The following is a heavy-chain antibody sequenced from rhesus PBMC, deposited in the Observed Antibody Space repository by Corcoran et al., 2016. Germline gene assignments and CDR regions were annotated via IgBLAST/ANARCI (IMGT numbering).Heavy chain of an antibody. Sequence: QVQLQLWGEGLVKPSETLSLTCPVYGCSVSGSCWGWIRTPPGKGREWIGRIRRGGSTNNNPSLKSRVTISIDTSKNQFSLKLSSVTAADTAVYYCASTALYSSGWYSFDYWGQGVLVTVSS. CDR2: IRRGGST. V-gene: IGHV4-160*01. CDR3: ASTALYSSGWYSFDY. J-gene: IGHJ4*01. D-gene: IGHD6-31*01. CDR1: GCSVSGSC.